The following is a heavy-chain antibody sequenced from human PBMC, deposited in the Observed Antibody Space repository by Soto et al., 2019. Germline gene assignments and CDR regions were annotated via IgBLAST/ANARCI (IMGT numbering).Heavy chain of an antibody. CDR2: VNPNSGYT. V-gene: IGHV1-8*01. CDR3: ARSYF. Sequence: SCNESGGTFSMYDITWVRQAAGQGLEWVGWVNPNSGYTAYAQKFVGRVTMTRNTPLRTAYMELSSLTSGDTAVYYCARSYF. J-gene: IGHJ4*03. CDR1: GGTFSMYD.